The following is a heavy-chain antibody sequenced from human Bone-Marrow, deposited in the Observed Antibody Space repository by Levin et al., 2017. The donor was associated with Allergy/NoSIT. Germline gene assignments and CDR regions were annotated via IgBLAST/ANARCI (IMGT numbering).Heavy chain of an antibody. CDR3: AIDHSPFTLVQGISGYYYYLDV. Sequence: ASVKVSCKASGYTFTSFGISWVRQAPGQGLEWMGGISIYNGDTKYAQNFQGRVTMTTDTSTTTAYMELRSRRSDDTAIYYCAIDHSPFTLVQGISGYYYYLDVWGKGTTVTVSS. D-gene: IGHD3-10*01. CDR2: ISIYNGDT. CDR1: GYTFTSFG. V-gene: IGHV1-18*01. J-gene: IGHJ6*03.